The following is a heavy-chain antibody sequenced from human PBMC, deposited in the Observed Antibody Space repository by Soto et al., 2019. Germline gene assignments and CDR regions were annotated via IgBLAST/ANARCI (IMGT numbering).Heavy chain of an antibody. V-gene: IGHV4-61*01. D-gene: IGHD2-15*01. CDR1: GGSVSSGSYY. J-gene: IGHJ6*02. Sequence: PSETLSLTCTVSGGSVSSGSYYWSWIRQPPGKGLEWIGYIYYSGSTNYNPSLKSRVTISVDTSKNQFSLKLSSVTAADTAVYYCARGYCSGGSCRGPNSYCYYGMDVWGQGTTVTVSS. CDR3: ARGYCSGGSCRGPNSYCYYGMDV. CDR2: IYYSGST.